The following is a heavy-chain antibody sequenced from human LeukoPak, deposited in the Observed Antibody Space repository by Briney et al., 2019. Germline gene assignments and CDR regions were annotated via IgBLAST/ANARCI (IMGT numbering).Heavy chain of an antibody. Sequence: GGSLRLSCAASGFTVRNNYMSWVRQAPGKGLEWVSVIYSGGSTYYADSVKGRFTFSRDNSKNTLYLQMTSLRVEDTAVYYCARGVGRDAFDIWGQGTMVTVSS. V-gene: IGHV3-53*01. CDR1: GFTVRNNY. J-gene: IGHJ3*02. CDR2: IYSGGST. D-gene: IGHD1-26*01. CDR3: ARGVGRDAFDI.